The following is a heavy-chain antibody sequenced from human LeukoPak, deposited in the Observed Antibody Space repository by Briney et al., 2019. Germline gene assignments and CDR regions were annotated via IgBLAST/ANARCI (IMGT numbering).Heavy chain of an antibody. CDR1: GGSINNYY. Sequence: SETLSLTCTVSGGSINNYYWSWIRQPAGKGLEWIGRIYSSGRSSYNPSLQSRVTMSLDTSRNQFSLKLSSVTAADTAVFYCARDRLSSWYGRLVPASLDYWGQGTLVTVSS. CDR3: ARDRLSSWYGRLVPASLDY. J-gene: IGHJ4*02. V-gene: IGHV4-4*07. CDR2: IYSSGRS. D-gene: IGHD6-13*01.